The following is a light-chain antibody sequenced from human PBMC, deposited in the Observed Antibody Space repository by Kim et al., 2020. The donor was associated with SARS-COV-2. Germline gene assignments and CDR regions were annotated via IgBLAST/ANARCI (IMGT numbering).Light chain of an antibody. CDR3: QQYFDIPRT. V-gene: IGKV1-NL1*01. CDR2: AAS. Sequence: DIQMTQSPSSLSASVGDRVTITCRASRGLTNSLAWYQHKPGQAPKLLVHAASKLEGGVPSRFSGSGSGADYTLTISSLQPEDFATYYCQQYFDIPRTFGQGTKVDIK. CDR1: RGLTNS. J-gene: IGKJ2*01.